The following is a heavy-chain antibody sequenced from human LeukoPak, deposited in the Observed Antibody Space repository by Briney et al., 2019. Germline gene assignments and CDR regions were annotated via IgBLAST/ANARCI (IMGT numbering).Heavy chain of an antibody. CDR1: GYTLTNYG. Sequence: ASVKVSCKASGYTLTNYGMNWVRQAPGQGLEWMGWINTNTGNPTYAQGFTGRFVFSLDTSVSTAYLQISSLKAEDTAVYHCARVLIAAPGILGFWGPGTLVTVSS. CDR2: INTNTGNP. CDR3: ARVLIAAPGILGF. J-gene: IGHJ4*02. D-gene: IGHD6-13*01. V-gene: IGHV7-4-1*02.